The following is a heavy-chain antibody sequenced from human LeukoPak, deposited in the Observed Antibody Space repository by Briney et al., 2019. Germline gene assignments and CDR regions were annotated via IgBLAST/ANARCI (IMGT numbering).Heavy chain of an antibody. CDR1: GGSISSGSYY. CDR3: ASWGRLRAAGIYYGMDV. CDR2: IYTSGST. D-gene: IGHD6-13*01. J-gene: IGHJ6*02. Sequence: PSETLSLTCTVSGGSISSGSYYWSWIRQPAGKGLEWIGRIYTSGSTNYNPSLKSRVTISVDTSKNQFSLKLSSVTAADTAVYYCASWGRLRAAGIYYGMDVWGQGTTVTVS. V-gene: IGHV4-61*02.